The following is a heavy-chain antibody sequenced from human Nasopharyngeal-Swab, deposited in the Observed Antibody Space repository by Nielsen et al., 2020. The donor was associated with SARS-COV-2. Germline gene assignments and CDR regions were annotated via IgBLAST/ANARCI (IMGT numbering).Heavy chain of an antibody. CDR1: GFTFRSYA. CDR3: ARDPRGLWDSYGMDV. J-gene: IGHJ6*02. Sequence: GGSLRLSCAASGFTFRSYAISWVRQAPGKGLEWVSVISGSDHTTYYADSVKGRFTISRDNSKNTVNLQMNSLRVEDTAIYYCARDPRGLWDSYGMDVWGQGTTVTVSS. CDR2: ISGSDHTT. V-gene: IGHV3-23*01. D-gene: IGHD1-26*01.